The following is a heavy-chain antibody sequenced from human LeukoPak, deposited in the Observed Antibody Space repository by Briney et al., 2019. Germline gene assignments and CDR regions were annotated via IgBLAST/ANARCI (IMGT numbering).Heavy chain of an antibody. Sequence: SETLSLTCAVYGGSFSDFHWGWIRQPPGKRLEWIGEINHDGSANYIPSLKSRVTMSIDLSKKQFSLKVNSVTGADTAVYYCARVLRGFSHERDYSYYYYMDVWGKGTTVTVSS. D-gene: IGHD5-18*01. CDR1: GGSFSDFH. V-gene: IGHV4-34*01. CDR3: ARVLRGFSHERDYSYYYYMDV. J-gene: IGHJ6*03. CDR2: INHDGSA.